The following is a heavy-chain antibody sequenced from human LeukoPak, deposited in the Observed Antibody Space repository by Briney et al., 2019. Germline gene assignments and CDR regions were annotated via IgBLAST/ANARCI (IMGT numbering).Heavy chain of an antibody. CDR2: IYYSGST. CDR3: AREVGAKPDHDCFDY. V-gene: IGHV4-59*01. J-gene: IGHJ3*01. Sequence: PSETLSLTCTVSGGSITSYFWSWIRQPPGKGLEWIGYIYYSGSTNYNPSLKSRVTISVDTSKSQFSLKLSSVTAADTAVYYCAREVGAKPDHDCFDYWGQGKMVTGSS. CDR1: GGSITSYF. D-gene: IGHD1-26*01.